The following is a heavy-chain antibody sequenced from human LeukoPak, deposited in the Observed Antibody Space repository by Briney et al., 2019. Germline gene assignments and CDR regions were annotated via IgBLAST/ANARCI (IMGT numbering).Heavy chain of an antibody. J-gene: IGHJ4*02. Sequence: PSETLSLTCTVSGGSISSGSYYWSWIRQPAGKGLERIGRIYTSGSTNYNPSLKSRVTISVDTSKNQFSLKLSSVTAADTAVYYCARASGSYYPRYFDYWGQGTLVTVSS. V-gene: IGHV4-61*02. CDR1: GGSISSGSYY. CDR3: ARASGSYYPRYFDY. D-gene: IGHD1-26*01. CDR2: IYTSGST.